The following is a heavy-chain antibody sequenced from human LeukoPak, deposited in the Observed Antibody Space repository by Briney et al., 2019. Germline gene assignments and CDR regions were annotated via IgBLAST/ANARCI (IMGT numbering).Heavy chain of an antibody. CDR1: GYRFTSYW. CDR2: IYPGDSDT. Sequence: GESLKISCQGSGYRFTSYWIGWVRQLPGKGLEWMGIIYPGDSDTRYSPSFQGQVTISADKSISTAYLQWSSLKASDTAMYYCARTPGLTSQDRFDYWGQGTLVTVSS. J-gene: IGHJ4*02. CDR3: ARTPGLTSQDRFDY. V-gene: IGHV5-51*01.